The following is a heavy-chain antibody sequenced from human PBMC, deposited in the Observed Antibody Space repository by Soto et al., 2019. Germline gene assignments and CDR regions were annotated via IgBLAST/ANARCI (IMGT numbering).Heavy chain of an antibody. V-gene: IGHV5-51*01. D-gene: IGHD6-19*01. J-gene: IGHJ4*02. CDR3: ARTKQASGYSSSFSLDY. Sequence: PGESLKISCKGFGFTFTTYWIAWVRQMPGKGLEWMGIIYAGDSDTRYSPSFQGQVTISADKSINTAYLQWSSVKASDTAIYYCARTKQASGYSSSFSLDYWGQGTQVTVSS. CDR1: GFTFTTYW. CDR2: IYAGDSDT.